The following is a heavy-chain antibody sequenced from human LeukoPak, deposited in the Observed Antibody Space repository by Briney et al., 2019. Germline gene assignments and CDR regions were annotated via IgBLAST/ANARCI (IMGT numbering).Heavy chain of an antibody. V-gene: IGHV4-38-2*02. CDR2: IYHNGNT. D-gene: IGHD1-26*01. CDR1: DYSISSGYY. CDR3: ARRDSGGSYFDY. Sequence: PSETLSLACTVSDYSISSGYYWGWIRQPPGKGLECIGNIYHNGNTYYNPSLKSRVTISVGTSKNQFSLKLSSVTAADTAVYYCARRDSGGSYFDYWGQGTLVTVSS. J-gene: IGHJ4*02.